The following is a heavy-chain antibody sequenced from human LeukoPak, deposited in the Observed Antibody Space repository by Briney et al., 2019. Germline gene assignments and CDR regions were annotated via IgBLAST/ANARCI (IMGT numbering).Heavy chain of an antibody. D-gene: IGHD6-13*01. CDR2: IYTSGST. V-gene: IGHV4-61*02. CDR1: GGSISSSSYY. Sequence: SETLSLTCTVSGGSISSSSYYWSWIRQPAGKGLEWIGRIYTSGSTSYNPSLKSRVTISVDTSKNQFSLKLSSVTAADTAVYYCARVIAAAGTVWFDPWGQGTLVTVSS. J-gene: IGHJ5*02. CDR3: ARVIAAAGTVWFDP.